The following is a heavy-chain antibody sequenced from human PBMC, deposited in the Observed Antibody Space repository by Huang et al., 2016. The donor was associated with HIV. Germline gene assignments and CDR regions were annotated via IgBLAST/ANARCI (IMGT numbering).Heavy chain of an antibody. CDR2: VSNRVSSR. D-gene: IGHD3-22*01. CDR3: AKDLVTYDSSGSV. Sequence: EVHLLESGGGLVQPGGSLRLSWAASGFSFSSSAMSWVRQAPGRGLEWVSTVSNRVSSRHYSDSVRGRFTISRDNSKDTLYLQMNSLRAEDTALYYCAKDLVTYDSSGSVWGQGTLVTVSS. V-gene: IGHV3-23*01. J-gene: IGHJ4*02. CDR1: GFSFSSSA.